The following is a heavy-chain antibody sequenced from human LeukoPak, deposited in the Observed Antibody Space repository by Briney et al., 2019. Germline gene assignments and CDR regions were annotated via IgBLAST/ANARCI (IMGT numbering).Heavy chain of an antibody. CDR2: LSGSAVTT. D-gene: IGHD6-13*01. V-gene: IGHV3-23*01. Sequence: GGSLRLSCAASGFTFSTYAMSWVRQAPGKGLEWVSTLSGSAVTTYYADSVKGRFTVSRDNSKNTLYLQMDSLRAEDTAVYYCAKAAAGTEYYFEYWGQGTLVTVSS. CDR3: AKAAAGTEYYFEY. J-gene: IGHJ4*02. CDR1: GFTFSTYA.